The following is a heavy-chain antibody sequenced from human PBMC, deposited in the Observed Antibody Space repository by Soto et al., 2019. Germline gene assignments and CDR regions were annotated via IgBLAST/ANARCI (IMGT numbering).Heavy chain of an antibody. J-gene: IGHJ6*03. CDR1: GGTFSSYT. V-gene: IGHV1-69*08. Sequence: QVQLVQSGAEVKKPGSSVKVSCKDSGGTFSSYTISWVRQAPGQGLEWMGRIIPILGIANYAQKFQGRVTITADKSTSTAYMELSSLKSEDTAVYYCGRDAPSPVEYYYYMDVWGKGTTVTVSS. CDR3: GRDAPSPVEYYYYMDV. CDR2: IIPILGIA.